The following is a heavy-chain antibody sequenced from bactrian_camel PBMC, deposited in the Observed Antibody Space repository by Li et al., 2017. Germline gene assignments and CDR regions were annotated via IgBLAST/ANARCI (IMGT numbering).Heavy chain of an antibody. CDR2: INRDGTT. Sequence: HVQLVESGGDSVQAGGSLRLSCQATGDTSRHCLGWWRRLPGQAREGLVAINRDGTTSYADSVKGRATISRDNAENALYLQMNNLKPEDTAMYYCAALFFRTPGSCFSQISRNGYRGRGTQVTVS. CDR3: AALFFRTPGSCFSQISRNGY. D-gene: IGHD6*01. CDR1: GDTSRHC. V-gene: IGHV3S53*01. J-gene: IGHJ6*01.